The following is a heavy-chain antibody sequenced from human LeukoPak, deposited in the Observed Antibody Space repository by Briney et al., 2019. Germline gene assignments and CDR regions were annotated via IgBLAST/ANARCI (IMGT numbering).Heavy chain of an antibody. J-gene: IGHJ5*02. V-gene: IGHV1-3*01. CDR3: ARERSEMATTYNWFDP. Sequence: ASVKVSCKASGYTFTSYAMHWVRQAPGQRLEWMGWINAGNGNTKYSQKFQGRVTMTRDTSISTAYMELSRLRSDDTAVYYCARERSEMATTYNWFDPWGQGTLVTVSS. CDR1: GYTFTSYA. CDR2: INAGNGNT. D-gene: IGHD5-24*01.